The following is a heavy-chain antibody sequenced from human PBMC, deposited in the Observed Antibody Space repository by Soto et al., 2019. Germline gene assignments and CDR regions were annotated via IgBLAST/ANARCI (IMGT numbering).Heavy chain of an antibody. J-gene: IGHJ5*02. V-gene: IGHV5-51*01. CDR1: GYSFTSYW. Sequence: GESLKISCKGSGYSFTSYWIGWVRQMPGKGLEWMGIIYPGDSDTRYSPSFQGQVTISADKSISTAYLQWSSLKASDTAMYYCARQGGIAARPHCFDPWGQGTLVTVSS. CDR3: ARQGGIAARPHCFDP. D-gene: IGHD6-6*01. CDR2: IYPGDSDT.